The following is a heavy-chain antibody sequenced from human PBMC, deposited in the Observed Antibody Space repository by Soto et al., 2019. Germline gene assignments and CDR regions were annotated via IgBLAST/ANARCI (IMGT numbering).Heavy chain of an antibody. D-gene: IGHD3-3*01. J-gene: IGHJ6*03. Sequence: GGSLRLSCAASGFTFSNYSMNWVRQAPGKGLEWVASISSSINYIYYADSLKGRFTISRDNAKNSLYLQMNSLRAEDTAVYYCARSYDFWSGYYSFYYMAVWGKGTTVTVSS. CDR2: ISSSINYI. CDR1: GFTFSNYS. CDR3: ARSYDFWSGYYSFYYMAV. V-gene: IGHV3-21*01.